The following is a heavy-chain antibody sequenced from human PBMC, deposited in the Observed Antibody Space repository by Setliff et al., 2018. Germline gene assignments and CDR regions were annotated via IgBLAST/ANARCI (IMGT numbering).Heavy chain of an antibody. J-gene: IGHJ4*02. V-gene: IGHV4-61*02. CDR3: ARDSMAGVDY. D-gene: IGHD2-2*01. CDR1: GGSISSGSYY. Sequence: SETLSLTCTVSGGSISSGSYYWSWIRQLAGKGLEWIGRIYTSGSTNYNPSLKSRVTISVDTSKNQFSLKLSSVTAADTAVYYCARDSMAGVDYWGQGTLVTVSS. CDR2: IYTSGST.